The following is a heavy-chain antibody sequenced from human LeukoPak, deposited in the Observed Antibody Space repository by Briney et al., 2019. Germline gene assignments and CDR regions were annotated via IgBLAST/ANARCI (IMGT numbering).Heavy chain of an antibody. D-gene: IGHD3-10*01. Sequence: HTLSLTCAISGDSVSSNSAAWNWIRQSPSRGLEWLGRTYYRSKWYNDYAVSVKSRITINPDTSKNQFSLQLNSVTPEDTAVYYCARERTITMVRGVTIHNWFDPWGQGTLVTVSS. J-gene: IGHJ5*02. CDR3: ARERTITMVRGVTIHNWFDP. CDR1: GDSVSSNSAA. V-gene: IGHV6-1*01. CDR2: TYYRSKWYN.